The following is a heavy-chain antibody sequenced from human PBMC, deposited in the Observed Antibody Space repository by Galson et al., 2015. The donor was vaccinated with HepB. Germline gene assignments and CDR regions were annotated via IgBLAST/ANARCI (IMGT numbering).Heavy chain of an antibody. D-gene: IGHD2-15*01. CDR2: ISNNGGST. Sequence: SLRLSCAASGFTFSDCVMHWVRQAPGKGLDYVSAISNNGGSTYCANSVKGRFTISRDNSQNTLYLHMGSLRADDMAVYYFAKDRRVGYGSRGSCYSFHDNWGQRTLVTVSS. CDR3: AKDRRVGYGSRGSCYSFHDN. CDR1: GFTFSDCV. V-gene: IGHV3-64*01. J-gene: IGHJ4*02.